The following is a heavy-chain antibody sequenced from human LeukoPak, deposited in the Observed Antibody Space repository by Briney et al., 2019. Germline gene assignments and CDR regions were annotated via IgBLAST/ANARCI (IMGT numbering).Heavy chain of an antibody. D-gene: IGHD1-26*01. CDR3: VTRISGAAY. V-gene: IGHV3-15*01. J-gene: IGHJ4*02. CDR2: VKSKTDGETT. Sequence: TPGGSLRLSCAASGFIFKNAWMTWVRQAPGKGLEWVGRVKSKTDGETTDYTAPVKGRFIVSRDDSKNTLFLEMNSLKTEDTAVYFCVTRISGAAYWGQGTLVTVSS. CDR1: GFIFKNAW.